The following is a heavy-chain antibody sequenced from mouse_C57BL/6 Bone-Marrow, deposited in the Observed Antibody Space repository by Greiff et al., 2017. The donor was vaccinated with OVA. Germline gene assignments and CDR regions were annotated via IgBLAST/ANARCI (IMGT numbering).Heavy chain of an antibody. CDR3: ARQLRRSWFAY. Sequence: PGQGLKWIGMIHPNSGSTNYNEKFKSKATLTVDKSSSTAYMQLSSLTSEDSAVYYCARQLRRSWFAYWGQGTLVTVSA. J-gene: IGHJ3*01. V-gene: IGHV1-64*01. D-gene: IGHD3-2*02. CDR2: IHPNSGST.